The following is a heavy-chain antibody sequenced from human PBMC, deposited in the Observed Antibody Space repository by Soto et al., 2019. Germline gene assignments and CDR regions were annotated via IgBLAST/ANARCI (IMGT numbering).Heavy chain of an antibody. Sequence: GGSLRLSCAASGFTFSSYAMSWVRQAPGKGLEWVSAISGSGGSTYYADSVKGRFTISRDNSKSTLYLQMNSLRAEDTAVYYCAKDSHYDFWSGYYGYYYYGMDVWGQGTTVTVSS. D-gene: IGHD3-3*01. J-gene: IGHJ6*02. V-gene: IGHV3-23*01. CDR3: AKDSHYDFWSGYYGYYYYGMDV. CDR2: ISGSGGST. CDR1: GFTFSSYA.